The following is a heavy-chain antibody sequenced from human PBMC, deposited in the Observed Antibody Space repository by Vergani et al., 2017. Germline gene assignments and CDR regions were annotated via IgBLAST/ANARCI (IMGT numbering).Heavy chain of an antibody. CDR1: GGSISSYY. J-gene: IGHJ6*03. CDR2: IYYSGST. CDR3: ARGGSGCSGGSCYLDV. V-gene: IGHV4-59*01. Sequence: QVQLQESGPGLVKPSETLSLTCTVSGGSISSYYWSWIRQPPGKGLEWIGYIYYSGSTNYNPSLKSRVTISVDTSKNQFSLKLSSVTAADTAVYYCARGGSGCSGGSCYLDVWGKGP. D-gene: IGHD2-15*01.